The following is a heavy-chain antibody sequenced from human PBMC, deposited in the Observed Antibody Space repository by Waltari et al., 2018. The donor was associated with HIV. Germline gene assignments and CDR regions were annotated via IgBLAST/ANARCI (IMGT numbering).Heavy chain of an antibody. CDR1: GGSISTPTDY. J-gene: IGHJ3*02. CDR2: VYHSGST. V-gene: IGHV4-39*02. CDR3: ARLSMSDAFDI. Sequence: QLQLQESGPGLEKPSEPLSLPCTVSGGSISTPTDYWAWIRQPPGKGLEWIGSVYHSGSTNYNPSLKSRVTITIDTSKNHFSLKLNSVTATDTALYYCARLSMSDAFDIWGQGTLVTVSS.